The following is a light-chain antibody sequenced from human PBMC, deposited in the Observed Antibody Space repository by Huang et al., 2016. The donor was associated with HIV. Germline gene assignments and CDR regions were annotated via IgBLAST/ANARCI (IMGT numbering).Light chain of an antibody. CDR2: KVS. J-gene: IGKJ1*01. Sequence: DVIMTQSPLFLPVTLGQPAAISCRSSQTLVHTDGNTYLNWVLQRPGQFPRRLIYKVSNRDSGVPDRFTGSGSGIEFTLTISRVEAEDVGIYYCMQGTHWPPGTFGQGTNMEIK. CDR3: MQGTHWPPGT. V-gene: IGKV2-30*02. CDR1: QTLVHTDGNTY.